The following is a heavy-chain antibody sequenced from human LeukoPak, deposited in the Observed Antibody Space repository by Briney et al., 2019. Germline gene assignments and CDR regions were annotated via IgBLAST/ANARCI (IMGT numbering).Heavy chain of an antibody. J-gene: IGHJ6*03. CDR1: GFTFSSYW. D-gene: IGHD3-16*01. CDR3: ARGLVFWGFYYYYMDV. CDR2: IKQDGSEK. Sequence: GGSLRLSCAASGFTFSSYWMSWVRQAPGKGLEWVANIKQDGSEKYYVDSVKGRFTISRDNAKNSLYLQMNSLRAEDTAVYYRARGLVFWGFYYYYMDVWGKGTTVTVSS. V-gene: IGHV3-7*01.